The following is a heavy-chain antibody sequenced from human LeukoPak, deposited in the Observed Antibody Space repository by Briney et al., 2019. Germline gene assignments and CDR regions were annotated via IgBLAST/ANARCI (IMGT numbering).Heavy chain of an antibody. CDR2: ISAYNGNT. D-gene: IGHD5-18*01. CDR1: GYTFTSYG. Sequence: GASVKVSCKASGYTFTSYGISWVRQAPGQGLEWRGWISAYNGNTNYAQKLQGRVTMTTDTSTSTAYMELRSLRSDDTAVYYCARDRRGYSYGYLSEDYWGQGTLVTVSS. V-gene: IGHV1-18*01. CDR3: ARDRRGYSYGYLSEDY. J-gene: IGHJ4*02.